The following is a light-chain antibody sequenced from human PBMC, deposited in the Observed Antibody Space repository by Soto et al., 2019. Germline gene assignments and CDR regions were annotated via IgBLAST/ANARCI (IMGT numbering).Light chain of an antibody. J-gene: IGKJ4*01. V-gene: IGKV3-20*01. Sequence: EIVLTQSPGTLSLSPGERATLSCRASQSVSSSYLAWYQQKPGQAPRLLIYGASSRATGISDRFSGSGSGTYFTLTISRLEREDFAVYYCQQYGRSPFGGGTKVEIK. CDR3: QQYGRSP. CDR1: QSVSSSY. CDR2: GAS.